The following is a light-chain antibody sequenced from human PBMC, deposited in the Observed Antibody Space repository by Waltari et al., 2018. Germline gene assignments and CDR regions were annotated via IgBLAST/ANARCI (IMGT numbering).Light chain of an antibody. CDR1: QSVIST. Sequence: EIVMTQSPATLSVSPGERATPSCRASQSVISTLAWYRQKPGQAPRLLIYGASTRATGIPARFSGSGSGTEFTLTISSLQSEDFAVYYCQQYNNWPPLTFGGGTKVEIK. CDR3: QQYNNWPPLT. J-gene: IGKJ4*01. CDR2: GAS. V-gene: IGKV3-15*01.